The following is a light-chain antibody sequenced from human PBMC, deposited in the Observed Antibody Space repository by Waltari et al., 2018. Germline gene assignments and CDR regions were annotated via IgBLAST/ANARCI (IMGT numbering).Light chain of an antibody. J-gene: IGKJ3*01. CDR2: DAS. V-gene: IGKV1-17*03. CDR1: QGISNY. CDR3: LHHIITQFT. Sequence: DLQMTQSPSAMPASVGDRVTITCRASQGISNYLAWFQLRPGKAPKRLIYDASSLQSWVPSRFSGSGSGTEFTLTISSLQPEHFATYYCLHHIITQFTFGPGTNVDIK.